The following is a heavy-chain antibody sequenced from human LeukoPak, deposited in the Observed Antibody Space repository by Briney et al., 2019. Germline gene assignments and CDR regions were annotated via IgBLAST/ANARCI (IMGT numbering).Heavy chain of an antibody. V-gene: IGHV3-23*01. CDR1: GFTFSSYA. CDR3: AKNIALGYCSGGSCYLDY. D-gene: IGHD2-15*01. Sequence: PGGSLRLSCAASGFTFSSYAMSWVRQAPGKGLEWVSAISGSGGSTYYADSVKGRFTISRDNSKNTLYLQMNSLRAEDTAVYYCAKNIALGYCSGGSCYLDYWGQGTLVTVSS. CDR2: ISGSGGST. J-gene: IGHJ4*02.